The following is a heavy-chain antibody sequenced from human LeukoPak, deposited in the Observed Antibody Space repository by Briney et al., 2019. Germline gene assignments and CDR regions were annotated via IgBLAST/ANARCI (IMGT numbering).Heavy chain of an antibody. V-gene: IGHV4-59*12. CDR2: IYYNGDT. J-gene: IGHJ4*02. CDR1: GGSISTYF. CDR3: ARRDCPICHDSSGYAPFDY. D-gene: IGHD3-22*01. Sequence: PSETLSLTCTVSGGSISTYFWTWIRQPPGKALEWIGYIYYNGDTNYDPSLKSRVTILLDTPKNQFSLKLSSVTAADTAVYYCARRDCPICHDSSGYAPFDYWGQGTLVTVSS.